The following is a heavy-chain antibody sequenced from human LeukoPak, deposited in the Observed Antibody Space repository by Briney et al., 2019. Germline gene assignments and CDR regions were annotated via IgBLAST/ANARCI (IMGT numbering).Heavy chain of an antibody. Sequence: AGGSLRLSCAASGFTFSSYAMHWVRQAPGKGLEWVAVISYDGSNKYYADSVKGRSTISRDNSKNTLYLQMNSLRAEDTAVYYCASAREEYNWFDPWGQGTLVTVSS. CDR3: ASAREEYNWFDP. D-gene: IGHD3-10*01. V-gene: IGHV3-30-3*01. J-gene: IGHJ5*02. CDR2: ISYDGSNK. CDR1: GFTFSSYA.